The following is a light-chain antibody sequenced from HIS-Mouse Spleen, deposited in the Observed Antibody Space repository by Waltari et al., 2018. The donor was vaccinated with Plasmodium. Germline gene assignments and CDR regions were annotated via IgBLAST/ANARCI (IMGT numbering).Light chain of an antibody. CDR2: GAS. CDR3: QQYNNWPFT. V-gene: IGKV3-15*01. CDR1: KSVSSN. Sequence: EIVMTQSPATLSVSPGERATLSCRASKSVSSNLAWYQQKPGQAPRLIIYGASTRANGIPARFSGSGSGTEFTPTISSLQSEDFAVYYCQQYNNWPFTFGPGTKVDIK. J-gene: IGKJ3*01.